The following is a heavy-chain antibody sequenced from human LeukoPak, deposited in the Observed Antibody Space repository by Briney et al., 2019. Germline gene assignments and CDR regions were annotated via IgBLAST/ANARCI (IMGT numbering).Heavy chain of an antibody. CDR1: GGTFSSYA. V-gene: IGHV1-69*01. J-gene: IGHJ6*03. CDR3: ARDPLVVPVTEASYYYMDV. CDR2: IIPIFGTA. Sequence: SVKVSYKASGGTFSSYAISWVRQAPGQGLEWMGGIIPIFGTANYAQKFQGRVTITADESTSTAYMELSSLRSEDTAVYYCARDPLVVPVTEASYYYMDVWGKGTTVTVSS. D-gene: IGHD2-2*01.